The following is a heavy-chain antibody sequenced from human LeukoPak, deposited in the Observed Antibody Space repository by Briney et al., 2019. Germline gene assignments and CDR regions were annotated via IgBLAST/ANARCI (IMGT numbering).Heavy chain of an antibody. D-gene: IGHD1-26*01. CDR1: GFTVSSNY. CDR2: IYSGGST. Sequence: GGSLRLSCTASGFTVSSNYMSWVRQAPGKGLEWVSVIYSGGSTYYADSVKGRFTISRDNSKNTLYLQMNSLRAEDTAVYYCAKDPLIVGATRLFDYWGQGTLVTVSS. V-gene: IGHV3-53*01. CDR3: AKDPLIVGATRLFDY. J-gene: IGHJ4*02.